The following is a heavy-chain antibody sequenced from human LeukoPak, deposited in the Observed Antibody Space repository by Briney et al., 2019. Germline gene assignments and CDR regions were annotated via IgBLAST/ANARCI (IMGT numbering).Heavy chain of an antibody. J-gene: IGHJ4*02. D-gene: IGHD5-18*01. CDR3: ARGVVDTAMVTIVGLDY. CDR2: LNHSGST. V-gene: IGHV4-34*01. CDR1: GGSFSGYY. Sequence: SETLSLTCAVYGGSFSGYYWSWIRQPPGKGLEWIGELNHSGSTNYNPSLKSRVAISVDTPKNQFSLKLSSVTAADTAVYYCARGVVDTAMVTIVGLDYWGQGTLVTVSS.